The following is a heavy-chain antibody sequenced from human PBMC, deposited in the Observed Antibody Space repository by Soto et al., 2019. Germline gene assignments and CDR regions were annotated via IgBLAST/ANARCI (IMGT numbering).Heavy chain of an antibody. D-gene: IGHD2-2*01. Sequence: PSETLSLTCTVSGHSISSSSYYWGWFRQSPGKGLEWIGSLHSSGTTHYNPSLKSRVTTFVDTSRSQFSLRADSVTAADTAVYYCARHDWSRFYGMDVWGQGTTVTVSS. CDR1: GHSISSSSYY. V-gene: IGHV4-39*01. CDR3: ARHDWSRFYGMDV. CDR2: LHSSGTT. J-gene: IGHJ6*02.